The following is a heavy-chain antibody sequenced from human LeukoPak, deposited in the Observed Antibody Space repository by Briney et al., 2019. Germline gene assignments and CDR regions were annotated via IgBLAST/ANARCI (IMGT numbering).Heavy chain of an antibody. CDR1: GDSISSYY. Sequence: SETLSLTCTVSGDSISSYYWSWIRQPPGKGLEWIGYIYYSGNTKYNPSLKSRVTISVDKSKNQFSLKLSSVTAADTAVYYCARARYLIFGVVTRSFDYWGQGTLITVSS. V-gene: IGHV4-59*12. D-gene: IGHD3-3*01. J-gene: IGHJ4*02. CDR3: ARARYLIFGVVTRSFDY. CDR2: IYYSGNT.